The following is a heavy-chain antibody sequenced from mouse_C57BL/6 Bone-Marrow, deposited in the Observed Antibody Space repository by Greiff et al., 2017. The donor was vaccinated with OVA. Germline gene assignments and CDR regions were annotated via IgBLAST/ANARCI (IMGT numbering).Heavy chain of an antibody. Sequence: QVQLQQSGAELVRPGASVKLSCKASGYTFTDYYISWVKQRPGQGLEWIARIYPGSGNIYYKEKFKGQATLTAEKSSSTAYMQLSSLTSDDSAVYFCARSERLRDYFDYWGQGTTLTVSS. V-gene: IGHV1-76*01. J-gene: IGHJ2*01. D-gene: IGHD2-2*01. CDR2: IYPGSGNI. CDR3: ARSERLRDYFDY. CDR1: GYTFTDYY.